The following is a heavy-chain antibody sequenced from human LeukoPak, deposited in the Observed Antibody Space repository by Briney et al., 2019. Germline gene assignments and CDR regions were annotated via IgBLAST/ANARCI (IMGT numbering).Heavy chain of an antibody. D-gene: IGHD2-2*01. J-gene: IGHJ5*02. V-gene: IGHV4-39*01. CDR2: IYYSGST. CDR1: GSSISSSSYY. Sequence: SETLSLTCTVSGSSISSSSYYWGWIRQPPGKGLEWIGSIYYSGSTYYNPSLKSRVTISVDTSKNQFSLKLSSVTAADTAVYYCARLPAAPIARWFDPWGQGTLVTVSS. CDR3: ARLPAAPIARWFDP.